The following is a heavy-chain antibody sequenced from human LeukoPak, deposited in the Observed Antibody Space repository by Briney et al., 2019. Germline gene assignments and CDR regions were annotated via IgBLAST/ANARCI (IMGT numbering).Heavy chain of an antibody. CDR3: AKVRGIRNYGMDV. CDR1: GFSFSSYW. J-gene: IGHJ6*02. V-gene: IGHV3-7*03. Sequence: GGSLRLSCAVSGFSFSSYWMTWVRQAPGKGLEWVAKIKEDGSEKYYVDSVKGRFTVSRDNVKNSLFLQMNSLRVEDTAAYYCAKVRGIRNYGMDVWGQGTTVTVSS. CDR2: IKEDGSEK.